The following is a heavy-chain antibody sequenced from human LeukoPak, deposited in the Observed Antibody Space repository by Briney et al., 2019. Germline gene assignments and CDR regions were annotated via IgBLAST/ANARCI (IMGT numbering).Heavy chain of an antibody. CDR3: AGDPLLWFGELLGPSDYYYGMDV. Sequence: PGRSLRLSCAASGFTFSSYAMHWVRQAPGKGLEWVAVISYDGSNKYYADSVKGRFTISRDNSKNTLYLQMNSLRAEDTAVYYCAGDPLLWFGELLGPSDYYYGMDVWGQGTTVTVSS. D-gene: IGHD3-10*01. J-gene: IGHJ6*02. CDR2: ISYDGSNK. V-gene: IGHV3-30-3*01. CDR1: GFTFSSYA.